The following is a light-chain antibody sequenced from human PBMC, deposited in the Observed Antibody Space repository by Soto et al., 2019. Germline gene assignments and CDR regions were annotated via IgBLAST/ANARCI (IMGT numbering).Light chain of an antibody. V-gene: IGKV1-39*01. Sequence: DIQMTQSPSSLSASVGDRVTITCRASQSIRSFLNWYQQIPGKAPNLLIYATSILQTGVPSRFSGSGPGTDFTLTINGLQPEDFATYYCQQGDTPRCTFGRGTKVEIK. CDR2: ATS. CDR3: QQGDTPRCT. J-gene: IGKJ1*01. CDR1: QSIRSF.